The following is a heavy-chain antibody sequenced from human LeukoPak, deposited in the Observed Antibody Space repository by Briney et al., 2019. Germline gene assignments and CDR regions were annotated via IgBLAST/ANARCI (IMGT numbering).Heavy chain of an antibody. CDR2: ISGSGGST. Sequence: PGGSLRLSCAASGFTFSSYAMSWVRQAPGKGLEWVSGISGSGGSTYYADSVKGRFTISRDNSKNTLYLQINSLRAEDTAVYYCAKADTVMVRRYYFDYWGQGALVTVSS. D-gene: IGHD5-18*01. CDR1: GFTFSSYA. J-gene: IGHJ4*02. CDR3: AKADTVMVRRYYFDY. V-gene: IGHV3-23*01.